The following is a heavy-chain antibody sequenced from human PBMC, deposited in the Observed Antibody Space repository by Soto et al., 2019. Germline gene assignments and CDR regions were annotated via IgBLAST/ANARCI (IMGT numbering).Heavy chain of an antibody. CDR2: ISYDGSNK. CDR3: ARDSSGLDY. Sequence: QVQLVESGGGVVQPGRSLRLSCAASGFTFSSYAMHWARQAPGKGLEWVAVISYDGSNKYYADSVKGRFTISRDNSKNTLYLQMNSLRAEDTAVYYCARDSSGLDYWGQGTLVTVSS. D-gene: IGHD6-19*01. V-gene: IGHV3-30-3*01. CDR1: GFTFSSYA. J-gene: IGHJ4*02.